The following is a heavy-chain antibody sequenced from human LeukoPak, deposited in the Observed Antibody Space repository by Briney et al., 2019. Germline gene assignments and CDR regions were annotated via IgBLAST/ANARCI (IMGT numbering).Heavy chain of an antibody. CDR2: ISFDGSNK. Sequence: GRSLRLSCAASGFTFSTYVMHWVRQAPGEGLEWVAVISFDGSNKYYADSVKGRFTISRDNSKNTLYLQMNSLRAEDTAVYYCVRTPGIAAYFDYWGQGTLVTVSS. CDR1: GFTFSTYV. CDR3: VRTPGIAAYFDY. V-gene: IGHV3-30-3*01. J-gene: IGHJ4*02. D-gene: IGHD6-13*01.